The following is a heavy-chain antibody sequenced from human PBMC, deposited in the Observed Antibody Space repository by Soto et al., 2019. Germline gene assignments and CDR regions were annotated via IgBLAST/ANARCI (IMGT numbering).Heavy chain of an antibody. D-gene: IGHD5-18*01. V-gene: IGHV4-39*07. CDR1: GGSISSSNYY. Sequence: SETLSLTCAVSGGSISSSNYYWGWIRQPPGKGLEWIGSLYYGGSTYYNPSLKSRVTISVDTSKNQFSLKLSSVTAADTAVYYCARVLHNTAMVNVSDYWGQGTLVTVSS. CDR3: ARVLHNTAMVNVSDY. CDR2: LYYGGST. J-gene: IGHJ4*02.